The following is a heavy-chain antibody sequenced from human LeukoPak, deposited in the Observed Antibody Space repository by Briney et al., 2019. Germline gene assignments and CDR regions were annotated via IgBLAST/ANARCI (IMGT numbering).Heavy chain of an antibody. CDR3: ARVYGDLFDY. Sequence: AAVKVSCKASGGTFSSYAISWVRQAPGQGLEWVGGIIPIFGTANYAQKFQGRVTITADESTSTAYMKLSSLRSEDTAVYYCARVYGDLFDYWGQGTLVTVSS. D-gene: IGHD4-17*01. J-gene: IGHJ4*02. V-gene: IGHV1-69*13. CDR2: IIPIFGTA. CDR1: GGTFSSYA.